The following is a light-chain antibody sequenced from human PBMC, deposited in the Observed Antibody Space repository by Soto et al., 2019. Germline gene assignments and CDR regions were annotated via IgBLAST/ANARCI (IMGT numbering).Light chain of an antibody. CDR2: GNS. V-gene: IGLV1-40*01. CDR3: QSYDSSLSGNWV. J-gene: IGLJ3*02. CDR1: SSNIGAGYD. Sequence: QSVLTQPPSVSGAPGQRVTISSTGSSSNIGAGYDVHWYQQLPGTAPKLLIYGNSNRPSGVPDRFSGSKSGTSASLAITGLQAEDEADYYCQSYDSSLSGNWVFGGGTKLTVL.